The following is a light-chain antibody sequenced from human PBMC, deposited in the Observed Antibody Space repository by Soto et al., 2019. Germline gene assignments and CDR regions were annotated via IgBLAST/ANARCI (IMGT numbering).Light chain of an antibody. V-gene: IGKV3-20*01. CDR3: QQYGSSPPIT. CDR2: GAS. Sequence: EILFTQSPGTLSLSPGERATLSWRASQSVSSSYLAWYQQKPGQAPRLLIYGASSRATGIPDRFSGSGSGTDFTLTISRLEPEDFAVYYCQQYGSSPPITFGQGTRLEIK. J-gene: IGKJ5*01. CDR1: QSVSSSY.